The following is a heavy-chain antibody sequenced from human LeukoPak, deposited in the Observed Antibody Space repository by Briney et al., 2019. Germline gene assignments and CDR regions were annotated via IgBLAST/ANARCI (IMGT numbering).Heavy chain of an antibody. J-gene: IGHJ4*02. CDR3: AKDRELNC. CDR2: ISYDGSNK. D-gene: IGHD1-7*01. V-gene: IGHV3-30-3*01. CDR1: RFIFSSYA. Sequence: GGSLRLSCAGSRFIFSSYAMHWVRQAPGKGLEWVAVISYDGSNKYYADSVKGRFTISRDNSKNTLYLQMNSLRAEDTAVYYCAKDRELNCWGQGTLVTVSS.